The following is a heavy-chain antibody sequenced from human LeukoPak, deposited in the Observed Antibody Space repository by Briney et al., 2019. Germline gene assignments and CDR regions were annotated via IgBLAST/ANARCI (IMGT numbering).Heavy chain of an antibody. CDR1: GGSVSSGSYY. CDR2: IYYSGST. Sequence: SETLSLTCTVSGGSVSSGSYYWSWIRQPPGKGLEWIGYIYYSGSTNYNPSLKSRVTISVDASKNQFSLKLSSVTAADTAVYYCARDLKLFDYWGQGTLVTVSS. J-gene: IGHJ4*02. CDR3: ARDLKLFDY. V-gene: IGHV4-61*01.